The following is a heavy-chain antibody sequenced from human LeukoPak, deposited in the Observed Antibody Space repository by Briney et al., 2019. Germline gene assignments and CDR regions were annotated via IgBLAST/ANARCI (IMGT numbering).Heavy chain of an antibody. Sequence: GGSLRLSCAASGFTFSDYSMTWVRQSPGKGLEGVSTVTGSGANTYYGDSVKGRFTISRDNSRNTVYLQMNSLRAEDTAVYYCAKDPSGRKHYYYYMDVWGKGTTVTVSS. D-gene: IGHD1-26*01. CDR1: GFTFSDYS. V-gene: IGHV3-23*01. CDR3: AKDPSGRKHYYYYMDV. J-gene: IGHJ6*03. CDR2: VTGSGANT.